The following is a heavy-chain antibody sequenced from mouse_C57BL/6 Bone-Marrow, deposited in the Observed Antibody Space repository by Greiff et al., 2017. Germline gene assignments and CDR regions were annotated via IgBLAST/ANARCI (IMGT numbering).Heavy chain of an antibody. CDR1: GSTFTDYV. D-gene: IGHD2-2*01. Sequence: EVLLQQSGAELVRPGASVTLSCKASGSTFTDYVMHWVKKSHGKSLEWIGVLIPYNGGTSYNQKIKGNATLTVDKSSSTTYMELNSLTSEDSAVYYCARRGDYYGYDGAMDDWGQGTSVTVSS. V-gene: IGHV1-19*01. CDR2: LIPYNGGT. CDR3: ARRGDYYGYDGAMDD. J-gene: IGHJ4*01.